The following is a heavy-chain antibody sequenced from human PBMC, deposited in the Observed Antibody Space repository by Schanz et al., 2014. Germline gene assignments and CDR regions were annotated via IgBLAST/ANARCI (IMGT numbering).Heavy chain of an antibody. Sequence: QLMQSGSEVRKPGASVKVSCKASGYIFGSHGMTWVRQAPGQGLEWMGWISGYNGDTNYAPKFQDRVTMTTDTSTGITSLELRNLKSDDTAVYYCARNRGSGGQNWYFDLWGRGTLVTVSS. CDR2: ISGYNGDT. D-gene: IGHD1-26*01. V-gene: IGHV1-18*01. J-gene: IGHJ2*01. CDR3: ARNRGSGGQNWYFDL. CDR1: GYIFGSHG.